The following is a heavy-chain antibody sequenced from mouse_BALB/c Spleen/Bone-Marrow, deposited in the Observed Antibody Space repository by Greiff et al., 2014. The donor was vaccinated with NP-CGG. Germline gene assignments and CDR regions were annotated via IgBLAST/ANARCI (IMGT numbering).Heavy chain of an antibody. CDR3: ARSYNSFDF. CDR2: VDPYYGAT. Sequence: EVQLQQSGPELEKPGASVKISCKASGYSFTGYYMNWVKQYNGQSLEWIGNVDPYYGATTYNQKFKGKATLTVDKSSSTAYMQLERLTSEDSAVYYCARSYNSFDFWGQGTTLTVSA. V-gene: IGHV1-39*01. J-gene: IGHJ2*01. CDR1: GYSFTGYY.